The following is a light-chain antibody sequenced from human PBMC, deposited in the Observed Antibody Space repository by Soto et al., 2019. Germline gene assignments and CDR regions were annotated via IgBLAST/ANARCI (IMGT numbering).Light chain of an antibody. V-gene: IGKV1-5*01. CDR2: DAS. CDR1: QSINNW. Sequence: DVQMTQSPSSLSASVGDRVTITCRASQSINNWLAWYQQKPGKAPKFLIYDASTLETGVPSRFSGRASGTEFTLTISGLQSEDVASYYCQQYDTYPPTFGGWTRLELK. CDR3: QQYDTYPPT. J-gene: IGKJ4*01.